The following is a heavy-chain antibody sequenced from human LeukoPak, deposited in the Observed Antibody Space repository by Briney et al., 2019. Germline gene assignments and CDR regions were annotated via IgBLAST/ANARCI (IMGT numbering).Heavy chain of an antibody. CDR1: GGSFSGYY. CDR3: ARAGGYSGSYYEFDY. Sequence: SETLSLTCAVYGGSFSGYYWTWIRQPPGKGLGWIGEINHRGSTTYNPSLKSRVTISVDTSKNQFSLKLSSVTAADTAVYYCARAGGYSGSYYEFDYWGQGTLVTVSS. D-gene: IGHD1-26*01. CDR2: INHRGST. V-gene: IGHV4-34*01. J-gene: IGHJ4*02.